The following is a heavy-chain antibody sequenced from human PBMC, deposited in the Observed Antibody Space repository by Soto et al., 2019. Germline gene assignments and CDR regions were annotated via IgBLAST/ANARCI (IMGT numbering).Heavy chain of an antibody. J-gene: IGHJ6*02. CDR2: IIPIFGTA. CDR3: ARATARLPGTAAHYGMDV. V-gene: IGHV1-69*13. Sequence: GASVKVSCKASGGTFSSYAISWVRQAPGQGLEWMGGIIPIFGTANYAQKFQGRVTITADESTSTAYMELSSLRSEDTAVYYCARATARLPGTAAHYGMDVWGQGTTVTVSS. CDR1: GGTFSSYA.